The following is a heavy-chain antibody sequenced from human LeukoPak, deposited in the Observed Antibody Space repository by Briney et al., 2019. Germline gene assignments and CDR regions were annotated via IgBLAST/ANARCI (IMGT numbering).Heavy chain of an antibody. CDR2: IYYRGST. Sequence: SXXXSXXXTXXGXXIXSXYXXXXRQPPGKGMXWXGYIYYRGSTNYNPSLKSRVTISVDTSKNQFSLKLSSVTAADTAVYYCARLSGYSSGHYYSDYWGQGTLVTVSS. V-gene: IGHV4-59*01. J-gene: IGHJ4*02. CDR3: ARLSGYSSGHYYSDY. D-gene: IGHD3-22*01. CDR1: GXXIXSXY.